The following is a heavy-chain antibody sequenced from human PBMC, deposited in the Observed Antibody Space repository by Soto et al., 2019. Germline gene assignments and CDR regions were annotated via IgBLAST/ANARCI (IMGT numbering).Heavy chain of an antibody. D-gene: IGHD6-13*01. Sequence: HPGGSLRLSCAASGFTFSSYAMSWVRQAPGKGLEWVSAISGSGGSTYYADSVKGRFTISRDNSKNTLYLQMNSLRAEDTAVYYCATQGIAAAGPLHWGQGTLVTVSS. CDR3: ATQGIAAAGPLH. J-gene: IGHJ4*02. V-gene: IGHV3-23*01. CDR2: ISGSGGST. CDR1: GFTFSSYA.